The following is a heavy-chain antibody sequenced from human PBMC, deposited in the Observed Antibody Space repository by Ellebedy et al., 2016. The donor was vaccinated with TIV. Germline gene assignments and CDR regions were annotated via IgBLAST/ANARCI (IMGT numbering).Heavy chain of an antibody. V-gene: IGHV4-61*01. Sequence: MPSETLSLTCTVSGGSVSSGRYYWSWIRQPPGKGLEWVGYIYYSGSTNYNPSLKCRVTISIDTSKNQFSLRLTSVTAADTAVYYCARDDPSGWLDPWGQGTLVTVSS. CDR3: ARDDPSGWLDP. CDR2: IYYSGST. D-gene: IGHD3-10*01. J-gene: IGHJ5*02. CDR1: GGSVSSGRYY.